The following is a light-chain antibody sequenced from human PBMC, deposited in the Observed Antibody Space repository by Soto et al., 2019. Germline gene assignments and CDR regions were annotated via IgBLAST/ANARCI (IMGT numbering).Light chain of an antibody. CDR2: EVS. J-gene: IGLJ1*01. CDR1: SSDVGSYNL. CDR3: CSYAGTS. V-gene: IGLV2-23*02. Sequence: QSALTKPASVSGSPGQSITISCTGTSSDVGSYNLVSWYQQHPGKAPKLMIYEVSKRPSGVSNRFSGSKSGNTASLTISGLQAEDEADYYCCSYAGTSFGTGTKLTVL.